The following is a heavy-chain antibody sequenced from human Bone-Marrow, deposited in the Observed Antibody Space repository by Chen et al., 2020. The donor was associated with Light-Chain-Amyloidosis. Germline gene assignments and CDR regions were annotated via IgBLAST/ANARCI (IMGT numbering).Heavy chain of an antibody. V-gene: IGHV5-51*01. CDR1: GYTFPNYW. Sequence: EVQLEQSGPEVKKPGESLKISCKGSGYTFPNYWIGWVRQMPGKGLEWMGVSYPEDSDARYSPSFEGHVTISADKSITTAYLQWRSLKASDTAMYYCARRRDGYNFDYWGQGTLVTVSS. CDR2: SYPEDSDA. CDR3: ARRRDGYNFDY. D-gene: IGHD5-12*01. J-gene: IGHJ4*02.